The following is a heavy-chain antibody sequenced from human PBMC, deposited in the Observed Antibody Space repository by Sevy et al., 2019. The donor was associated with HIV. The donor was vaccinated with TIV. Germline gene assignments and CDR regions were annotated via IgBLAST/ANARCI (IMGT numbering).Heavy chain of an antibody. CDR2: INHSGST. CDR3: ARVSPLRYFDWLYSSAAENWFDP. D-gene: IGHD3-9*01. V-gene: IGHV4-34*01. Sequence: SETLSLTCAVYGGSFSGYYWSWIRQPPGKGLEWIGEINHSGSTNYNPSLKSRVTISVDTSKNQFSLKLSSVTAADTAVYYCARVSPLRYFDWLYSSAAENWFDPWGQGTLVTVSS. CDR1: GGSFSGYY. J-gene: IGHJ5*02.